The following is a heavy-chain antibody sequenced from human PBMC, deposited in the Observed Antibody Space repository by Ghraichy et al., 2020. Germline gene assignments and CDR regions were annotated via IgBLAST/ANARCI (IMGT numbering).Heavy chain of an antibody. CDR1: GFTVSNNF. CDR3: ARGKAPAVQYFFDF. D-gene: IGHD3-9*01. V-gene: IGHV3-66*01. J-gene: IGHJ4*02. CDR2: IFSGGGT. Sequence: GGSLRLSCAASGFTVSNNFMTWVRQAPGKGLEWVSVIFSGGGTYYADSVKGRFTISRDNSKNTLYLQMDILRAEDTAVYYCARGKAPAVQYFFDFWGQGTLVTVSS.